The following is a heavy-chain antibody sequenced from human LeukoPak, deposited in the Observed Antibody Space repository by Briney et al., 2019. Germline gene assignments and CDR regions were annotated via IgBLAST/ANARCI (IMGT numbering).Heavy chain of an antibody. CDR3: ARRPRRAAAAYNWFDP. Sequence: SETLSLTCTVSGGSISSGGYYWSWIRQPPGKGLEWIGEINHSGSTNYNPSLKSRVTISVDTSKNQFSLKLSSVTAADTAVYYCARRPRRAAAAYNWFDPWGQGTLVTVSS. CDR2: INHSGST. D-gene: IGHD6-13*01. CDR1: GGSISSGGYY. J-gene: IGHJ5*02. V-gene: IGHV4-39*07.